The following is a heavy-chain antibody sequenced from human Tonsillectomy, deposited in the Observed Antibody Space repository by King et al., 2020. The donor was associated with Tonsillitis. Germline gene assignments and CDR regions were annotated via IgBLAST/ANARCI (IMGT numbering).Heavy chain of an antibody. J-gene: IGHJ4*02. D-gene: IGHD1-26*01. CDR1: GYTFTSYY. Sequence: VQLVESGAEVKKPGASVKVSCKASGYTFTSYYMHWVRQAPGQGLEWMGIINPSGGSTTYAQKFQGRVTMTRETSTSTVYMELSSLRSEDTAVYYCARAGGSYRGYFDYWGQGTLVTVSS. V-gene: IGHV1-46*01. CDR2: INPSGGST. CDR3: ARAGGSYRGYFDY.